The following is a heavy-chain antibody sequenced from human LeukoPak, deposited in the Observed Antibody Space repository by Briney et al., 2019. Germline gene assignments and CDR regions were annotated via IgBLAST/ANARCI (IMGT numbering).Heavy chain of an antibody. CDR2: IYYSGTT. D-gene: IGHD6-13*01. Sequence: PSETLSLTCSVSGGSIRANTNFWGWNSSNYWGWIRQPPGKGLEWIGYIYYSGTTNYNPSLKSRVTISVDTSKNQFSLKLSSVTAADTAVYYCARGVYIAAAQYGYWGQGTLVTVSS. V-gene: IGHV4-61*05. J-gene: IGHJ4*02. CDR3: ARGVYIAAAQYGY. CDR1: GGSIRANTNFWGWNSSNY.